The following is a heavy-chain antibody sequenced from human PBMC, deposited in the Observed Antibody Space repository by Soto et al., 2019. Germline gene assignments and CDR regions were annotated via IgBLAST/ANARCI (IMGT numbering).Heavy chain of an antibody. D-gene: IGHD3-22*01. CDR3: ANPPLYYYDSSGYSDY. V-gene: IGHV3-23*01. J-gene: IGHJ4*02. Sequence: PGGSLRLSCAASGFTFSSYAMSWVRQAPGKGLEWVSAISGSGGSTYYADSVKGRFTISRDNSKNTLYLQMNSLRAEDTAVYYCANPPLYYYDSSGYSDYWGQGTLVTV. CDR2: ISGSGGST. CDR1: GFTFSSYA.